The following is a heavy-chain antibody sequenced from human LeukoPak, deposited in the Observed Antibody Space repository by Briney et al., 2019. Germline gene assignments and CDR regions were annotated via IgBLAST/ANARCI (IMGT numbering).Heavy chain of an antibody. Sequence: GGSLRLSCAASGFTFSSYSMNWVRQAPGKGLEWVSYISSSSSTIYYADSVKGRFTISRDNAKNSLYLQMNSLRAEDTAVYYCARDPTYYYGSGSYYTDKWGQGTLVTVSS. CDR3: ARDPTYYYGSGSYYTDK. CDR2: ISSSSSTI. CDR1: GFTFSSYS. J-gene: IGHJ4*02. D-gene: IGHD3-10*01. V-gene: IGHV3-48*01.